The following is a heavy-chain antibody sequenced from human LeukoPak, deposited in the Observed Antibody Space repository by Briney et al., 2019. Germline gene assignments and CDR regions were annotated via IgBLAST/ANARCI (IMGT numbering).Heavy chain of an antibody. J-gene: IGHJ5*02. D-gene: IGHD2-15*01. CDR2: ISAYNGNT. CDR1: GYTFTSYY. V-gene: IGHV1-18*04. CDR3: ARVQPGIAVVVTASEGWFDP. Sequence: ASVKVSCKASGYTFTSYYMHWVRQAPGQGLEWMGWISAYNGNTNYAQKIQGRVTMTTDTSTSTAYMELTSLRSDDTAVYYCARVQPGIAVVVTASEGWFDPWGQGTLVTVSS.